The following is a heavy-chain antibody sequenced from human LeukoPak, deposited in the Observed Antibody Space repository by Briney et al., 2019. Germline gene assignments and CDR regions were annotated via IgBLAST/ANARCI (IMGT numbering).Heavy chain of an antibody. CDR3: TRDIGSGDYVFFDS. Sequence: XTXXGAXXXGYYWSWIRLPAGKGLEWIGRLYNNGRTNFNASLKRRVTISVDTSKKQISLRRKSVTAADTAVYYCTRDIGSGDYVFFDSWGQGTRVIVSS. J-gene: IGHJ4*02. CDR2: LYNNGRT. D-gene: IGHD4-17*01. CDR1: GAXXXGYY. V-gene: IGHV4-4*07.